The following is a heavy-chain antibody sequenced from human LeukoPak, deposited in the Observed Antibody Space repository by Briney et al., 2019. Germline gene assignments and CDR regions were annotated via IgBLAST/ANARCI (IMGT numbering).Heavy chain of an antibody. Sequence: GWSLRLSCAASGFTFSSYGMHWVRQAPGKGLEWVAVISYDGSNKYYADSVKGRFTISRDNSKNTLYLQMNSLRAEDTAVYYCSKRGSAYDISLNDYWGQGTLVTVSS. CDR3: SKRGSAYDISLNDY. D-gene: IGHD3-9*01. J-gene: IGHJ4*02. CDR2: ISYDGSNK. V-gene: IGHV3-30*18. CDR1: GFTFSSYG.